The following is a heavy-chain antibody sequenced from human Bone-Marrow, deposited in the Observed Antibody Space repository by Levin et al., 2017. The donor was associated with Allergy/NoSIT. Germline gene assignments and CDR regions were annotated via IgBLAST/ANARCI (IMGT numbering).Heavy chain of an antibody. Sequence: GESLKISCAASGFTFSGSAVHWVRQASGKGLEWVGRIRNKANTYATDYAASVKGRFSISRDDSKNTAYLQMNSLKTEDTAVYYCARVYGDYGDAFDLWGQGTMVIDSS. CDR2: IRNKANTYAT. CDR1: GFTFSGSA. J-gene: IGHJ3*01. V-gene: IGHV3-73*01. D-gene: IGHD4-17*01. CDR3: ARVYGDYGDAFDL.